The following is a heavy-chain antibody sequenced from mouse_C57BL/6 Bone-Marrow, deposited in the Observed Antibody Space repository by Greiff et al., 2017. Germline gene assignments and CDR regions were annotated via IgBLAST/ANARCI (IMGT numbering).Heavy chain of an antibody. Sequence: DVMLVESGGGLVQPGESLKLSCESNEYEFPSHDMSWVRKTPEKRLELVAAINSDGGSTYYPDNMERRFIISRDNTKKTLYLQMSSLRSEDTALYYCARQGEMVTSSMDYWGQGTSVTVSS. J-gene: IGHJ4*01. CDR3: ARQGEMVTSSMDY. CDR1: EYEFPSHD. CDR2: INSDGGST. D-gene: IGHD2-2*01. V-gene: IGHV5-2*01.